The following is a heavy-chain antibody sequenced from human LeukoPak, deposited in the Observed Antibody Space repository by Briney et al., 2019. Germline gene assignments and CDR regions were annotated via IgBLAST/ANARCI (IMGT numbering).Heavy chain of an antibody. CDR1: GFAFSSYA. D-gene: IGHD2-21*02. CDR3: ARSIVVVTYLAY. J-gene: IGHJ4*02. CDR2: ISYDGDNK. Sequence: GGSLRLSCAASGFAFSSYALHWVRQAPGQGLQWVASISYDGDNKYYADSVRGRFTISRDSAKNTLYLQMNSLSTEDTAMYYCARSIVVVTYLAYWGQGTLVTVSS. V-gene: IGHV3-30-3*01.